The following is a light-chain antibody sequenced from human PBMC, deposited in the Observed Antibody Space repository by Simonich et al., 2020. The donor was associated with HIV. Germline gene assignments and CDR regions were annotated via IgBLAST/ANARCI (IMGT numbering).Light chain of an antibody. J-gene: IGLJ3*02. CDR3: AAWDDSLSGWV. V-gene: IGLV2-8*01. CDR2: EVS. Sequence: QSALTQPPSASGSPGQSVTISCTGTSSDVGGYNYVSWYPQHPGKAPKLMIYEVSERPSGVPDRFSGSKSGTSASRAISGLRSEDEADYYCAAWDDSLSGWVFGGGTKLTVL. CDR1: SSDVGGYNY.